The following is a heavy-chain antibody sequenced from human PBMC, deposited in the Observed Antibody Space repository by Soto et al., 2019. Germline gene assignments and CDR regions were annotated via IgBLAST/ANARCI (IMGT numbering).Heavy chain of an antibody. D-gene: IGHD3-22*01. CDR1: GFTFSSHH. Sequence: EVQLVESGGGLVKPGGSLRLSCVASGFTFSSHHMQWARQAPGKGLEWVSYIRDNSATRYYADSVRGRFTISRDNAQNSVFLQMNSLRDEDTAVYYCGRDYRFDIDLLGQGTMVTVSS. CDR2: IRDNSATR. V-gene: IGHV3-48*02. J-gene: IGHJ3*01. CDR3: GRDYRFDIDL.